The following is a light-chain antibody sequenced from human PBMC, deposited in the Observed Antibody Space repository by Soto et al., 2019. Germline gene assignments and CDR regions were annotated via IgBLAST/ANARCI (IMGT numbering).Light chain of an antibody. Sequence: IVLTQSPATLSLWPGETAILSCRASQSDSSLLSWYQQKPGQAPRLLIYDASSRAPGVPARFRGSGSGTDFTLTISSLEPEDFALYYCQQRSSWITFGQGTRLEIE. CDR3: QQRSSWIT. V-gene: IGKV3-11*01. J-gene: IGKJ5*01. CDR1: QSDSSL. CDR2: DAS.